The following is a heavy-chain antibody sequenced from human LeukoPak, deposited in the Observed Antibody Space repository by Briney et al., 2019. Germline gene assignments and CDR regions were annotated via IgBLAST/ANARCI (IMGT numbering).Heavy chain of an antibody. D-gene: IGHD3-10*01. CDR1: EYTFSAYY. V-gene: IGHV1-2*02. Sequence: ASVKVSCKASEYTFSAYYMHWVRQAPGQGLERMGWINPKATGTNYAQKFQGRVTMTRDTSISTVYMELSRLRFDDTAVYYCAREQVVGDRYQKLFDYWGQGTLVTVSS. J-gene: IGHJ4*02. CDR3: AREQVVGDRYQKLFDY. CDR2: INPKATGT.